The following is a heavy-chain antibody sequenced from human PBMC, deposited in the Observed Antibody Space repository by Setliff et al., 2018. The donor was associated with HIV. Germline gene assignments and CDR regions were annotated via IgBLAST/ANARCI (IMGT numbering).Heavy chain of an antibody. CDR2: IYNSGST. CDR3: ARTVRREFRTNVGDHYYFYMNV. CDR1: GYLISGGFY. J-gene: IGHJ6*03. D-gene: IGHD3-3*01. V-gene: IGHV4-38-2*01. Sequence: SETLSLTCDVSGYLISGGFYWGWIRQPPGKGLEWIGNIYNSGSTYYNPSLKRRVTISLDRSKTQFSLQLSFVTAADTAVYYCARTVRREFRTNVGDHYYFYMNVWGKGTTVTVSS.